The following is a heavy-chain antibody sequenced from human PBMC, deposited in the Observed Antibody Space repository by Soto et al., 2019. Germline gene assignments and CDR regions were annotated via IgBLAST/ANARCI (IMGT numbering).Heavy chain of an antibody. D-gene: IGHD2-21*02. CDR1: GYTLTELS. CDR2: ISAYNGNT. CDR3: ARGVVVTAIYAY. Sequence: GASVKVSCKVSGYTLTELSMHWVRQAPGKGLEWMGWISAYNGNTNYAQKLQGRVTMTTDTSTSTAYMELRSLRSDDTAVYSGARGVVVTAIYAYWGKGTLVPVS. V-gene: IGHV1-18*01. J-gene: IGHJ4*02.